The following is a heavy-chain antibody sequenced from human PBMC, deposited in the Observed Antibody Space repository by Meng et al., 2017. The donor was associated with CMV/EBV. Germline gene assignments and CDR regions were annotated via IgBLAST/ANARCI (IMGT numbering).Heavy chain of an antibody. CDR1: GFTFSSYG. CDR3: AKAVAYY. D-gene: IGHD3-16*01. V-gene: IGHV3-30*02. CDR2: IRYDGSNK. Sequence: GESLKISCSASGFTFSSYGMHWVRQAPGKGLEWVAFIRYDGSNKYSADSVKGRFTISSDNSKNTLYLQLNILSAEDTAVYYCAKAVAYYWGQGTPVTVSS. J-gene: IGHJ4*02.